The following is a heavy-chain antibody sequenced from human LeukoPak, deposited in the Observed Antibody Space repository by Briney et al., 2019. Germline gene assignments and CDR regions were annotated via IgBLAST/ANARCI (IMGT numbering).Heavy chain of an antibody. CDR2: ISHSGRT. CDR1: DGSITTDDYF. CDR3: AKGSGYDSLDY. J-gene: IGHJ4*02. V-gene: IGHV4-30-2*01. Sequence: PSQTLSLTCTVSDGSITTDDYFWSWIRQPPGKGLEWIGYISHSGRTLSNPSLESRVTMSVDRSISTAYLQWSSLKASDTAMYYCAKGSGYDSLDYWGQGTLVTVSS. D-gene: IGHD5-12*01.